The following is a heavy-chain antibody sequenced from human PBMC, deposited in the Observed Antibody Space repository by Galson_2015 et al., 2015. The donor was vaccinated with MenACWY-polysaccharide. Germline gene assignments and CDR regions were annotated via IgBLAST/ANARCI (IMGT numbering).Heavy chain of an antibody. CDR3: ARVQGGYSNDGHHPYYFDY. J-gene: IGHJ4*02. D-gene: IGHD6-13*01. CDR2: ISSDGSST. Sequence: SLRLSCAASGFTFSSYWMHWVRHVPGKGLVWVSRISSDGSSTSYADSVKGRFTISRDNAKNTLHLQMNSLRVEDTAVYYCARVQGGYSNDGHHPYYFDYWGQGTLVTVSS. CDR1: GFTFSSYW. V-gene: IGHV3-74*01.